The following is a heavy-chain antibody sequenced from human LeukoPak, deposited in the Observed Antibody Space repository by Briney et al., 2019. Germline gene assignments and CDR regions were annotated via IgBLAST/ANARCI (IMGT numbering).Heavy chain of an antibody. CDR1: GYTFTSYG. D-gene: IGHD3-9*01. CDR2: INAYNGNT. Sequence: ASVKLSCNASGYTFTSYGISWVRLAPGQGLEWMGSINAYNGNTNYAQKLEGRVTMTTDTSTSTAYMELRSLRSDDTAVYYCASSFTYYDILTGSADAFDIWGQGTMVTVSS. J-gene: IGHJ3*02. V-gene: IGHV1-18*01. CDR3: ASSFTYYDILTGSADAFDI.